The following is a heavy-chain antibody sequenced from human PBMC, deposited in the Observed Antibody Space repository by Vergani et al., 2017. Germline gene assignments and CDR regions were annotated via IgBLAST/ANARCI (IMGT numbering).Heavy chain of an antibody. D-gene: IGHD5-12*01. V-gene: IGHV3-30*02. J-gene: IGHJ4*02. CDR3: AKDDSCYDSYYFDY. Sequence: QVQLVESGGGVFQPGGSLRLSCAASGFTFSSYGMHWVRQAPGKGLEWVAFIQYDGSKKYYADSVKGRFTISRDNSKNTLYLQMNSLRAEDTAVYYCAKDDSCYDSYYFDYWGQGTLVTVSS. CDR2: IQYDGSKK. CDR1: GFTFSSYG.